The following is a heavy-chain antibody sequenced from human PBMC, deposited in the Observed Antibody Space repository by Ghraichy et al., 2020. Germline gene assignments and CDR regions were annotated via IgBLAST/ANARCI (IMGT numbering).Heavy chain of an antibody. CDR3: ARGDFSTWENKSFDS. D-gene: IGHD6-13*01. CDR1: GFTFSGYS. J-gene: IGHJ4*02. Sequence: GGSLRLSCAASGFTFSGYSMSWVRQAPGKGLEWVSSISGSSTYINYGTSVRGRFTISRDDARNSLYLQMNSLRAEDTAVYYCARGDFSTWENKSFDSWGQRPLVTVSS. CDR2: ISGSSTYI. V-gene: IGHV3-21*01.